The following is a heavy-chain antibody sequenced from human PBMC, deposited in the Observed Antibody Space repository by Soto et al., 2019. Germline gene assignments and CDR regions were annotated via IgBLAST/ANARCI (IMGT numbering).Heavy chain of an antibody. CDR2: ISRTDNSGRT. J-gene: IGHJ4*02. CDR1: GFTFSTYG. Sequence: EVQLLESGGGLVQPGGSLRLSCAASGFTFSTYGMNWVRQAPGKGLEWVSTISRTDNSGRTYYADSVQGRFTISRDNSKNTLYLQMNSLTAEDTAVYYCAKANRHCSGNKCYYFDYWGQGTLVTVSS. V-gene: IGHV3-23*01. CDR3: AKANRHCSGNKCYYFDY. D-gene: IGHD2-15*01.